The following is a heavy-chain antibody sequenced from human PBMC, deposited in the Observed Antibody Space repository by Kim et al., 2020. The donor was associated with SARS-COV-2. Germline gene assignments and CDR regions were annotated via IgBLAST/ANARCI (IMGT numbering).Heavy chain of an antibody. CDR3: VTSFSASSSSFDS. D-gene: IGHD6-13*01. CDR2: IIPIFGTS. V-gene: IGHV1-69*13. Sequence: SVKVSCKASGGTFSSYAVYWVRQAPGQGLEWMGGIIPIFGTSDYAQKFQGRVTITADESTNTAYEELNRLRSDDTAVYYCVTSFSASSSSFDSWGQGTLVTVSS. CDR1: GGTFSSYA. J-gene: IGHJ5*01.